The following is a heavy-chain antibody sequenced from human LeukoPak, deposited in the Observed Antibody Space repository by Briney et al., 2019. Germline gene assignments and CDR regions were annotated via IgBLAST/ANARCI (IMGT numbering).Heavy chain of an antibody. J-gene: IGHJ5*02. CDR1: GGSISSYY. Sequence: PSETLSLTCTVSGGSISSYYWSWIRQPAGKGLEWIGRIYTSGSTNYNASLKSRVSMSVDTSKNQFSLKLSSVTAADTAVYYCARASPYNIYYDSSARGSNWFDPWGQGTLVTVSS. CDR3: ARASPYNIYYDSSARGSNWFDP. D-gene: IGHD3-22*01. V-gene: IGHV4-4*07. CDR2: IYTSGST.